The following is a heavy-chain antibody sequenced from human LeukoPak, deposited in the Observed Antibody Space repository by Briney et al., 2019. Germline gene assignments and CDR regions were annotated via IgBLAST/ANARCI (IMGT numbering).Heavy chain of an antibody. D-gene: IGHD2-2*01. Sequence: ALRLSCAASGFSFNNYAMHWVRQAPGKGLEWVSGISWNSGSIGYADSVKGRFAISRDNAKNTLYLQMNSLRADDTAVYYCARRNPSCYGRQCYYYMDVWGRGTPVTVSS. CDR1: GFSFNNYA. CDR2: ISWNSGSI. CDR3: ARRNPSCYGRQCYYYMDV. J-gene: IGHJ6*03. V-gene: IGHV3-9*01.